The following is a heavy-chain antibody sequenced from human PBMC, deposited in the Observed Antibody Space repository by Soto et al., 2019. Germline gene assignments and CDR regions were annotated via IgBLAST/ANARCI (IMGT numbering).Heavy chain of an antibody. CDR1: GFTFSSYG. CDR2: IWYDGSNK. Sequence: QVQLVESGGGVVQPGRSLRLSCAASGFTFSSYGMHWVRQAPGKGLEWVAVIWYDGSNKYYADSVKGRFNISRDNSKNPLNRQMKSLRAEETAVYYCARDGKNPYNWNPPNWFDPWGQGTLVTVSS. V-gene: IGHV3-33*01. J-gene: IGHJ5*02. CDR3: ARDGKNPYNWNPPNWFDP. D-gene: IGHD1-1*01.